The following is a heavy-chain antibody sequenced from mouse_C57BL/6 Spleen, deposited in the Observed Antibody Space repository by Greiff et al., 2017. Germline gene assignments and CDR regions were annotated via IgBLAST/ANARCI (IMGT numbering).Heavy chain of an antibody. J-gene: IGHJ2*01. D-gene: IGHD1-1*01. CDR2: ISSGSSTI. V-gene: IGHV5-17*01. Sequence: EVKLMESGGGLVKPGGSLKLSCAASGFTFSDYGMHWVRQAPEKGLEWVAYISSGSSTIYYADTVKGRFTISRDNAKNTLFLQMTSLRSEDTAMYYCARRDYYGINYWGQGTTLTVSS. CDR1: GFTFSDYG. CDR3: ARRDYYGINY.